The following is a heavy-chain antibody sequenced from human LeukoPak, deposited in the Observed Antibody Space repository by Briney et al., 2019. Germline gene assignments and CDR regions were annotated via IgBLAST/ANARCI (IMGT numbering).Heavy chain of an antibody. J-gene: IGHJ4*02. CDR1: GFTFSNYW. CDR3: ARGRTGYYFDY. CDR2: INSDGSST. V-gene: IGHV3-74*01. Sequence: GGSLRLSCAASGFTFSNYWMHWVRQAPGKGLVWVSRINSDGSSTSYADSVKGRFTISRDNAKNTLYLQMNSLRAEDTAVYYCARGRTGYYFDYWGQGTLVTVSS. D-gene: IGHD3/OR15-3a*01.